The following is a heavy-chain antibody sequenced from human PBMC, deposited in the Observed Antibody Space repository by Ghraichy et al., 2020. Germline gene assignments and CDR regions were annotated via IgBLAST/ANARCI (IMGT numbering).Heavy chain of an antibody. CDR2: ISGSGGST. V-gene: IGHV3-23*01. D-gene: IGHD3-22*01. Sequence: GGSLRLSCAASGITFSSYAMSWVRQAPGKGLEWVSAISGSGGSTYYADSVNGRFTISRDNSKNTMDLQMDSLRAEDTAVYYCAKDFFLEKVITSGYWGQGTLVTVSS. CDR3: AKDFFLEKVITSGY. J-gene: IGHJ4*02. CDR1: GITFSSYA.